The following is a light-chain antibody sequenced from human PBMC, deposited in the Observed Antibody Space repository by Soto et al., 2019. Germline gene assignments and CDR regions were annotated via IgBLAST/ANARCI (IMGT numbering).Light chain of an antibody. CDR2: TAS. Sequence: AIRMTQSPSSFSASTGDRVTITCRASQGISSHLAWYQVKPGKAPRLLLYTASYLESGFPSRFSGSGSGTDFTFSISSLQSEEFADYYCQQYFSYPLTFGGGKKVDIK. J-gene: IGKJ4*01. CDR3: QQYFSYPLT. V-gene: IGKV1-8*01. CDR1: QGISSH.